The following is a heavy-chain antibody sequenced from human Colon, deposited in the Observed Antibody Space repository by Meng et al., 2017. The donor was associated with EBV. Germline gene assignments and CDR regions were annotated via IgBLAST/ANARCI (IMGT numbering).Heavy chain of an antibody. Sequence: EVQLGERGGAVVQPGGSLRLSCVGSGYTFSQYWMHWVRQAPGMGLEWVSRLNEDGATTTYADSVRGRFTISRDNAKNTLYLQMNSLRAEDTAVYYCSRDLVGSDDSWGQGTLVTVSS. V-gene: IGHV3-74*01. J-gene: IGHJ5*01. D-gene: IGHD2-8*02. CDR1: GYTFSQYW. CDR2: LNEDGATT. CDR3: SRDLVGSDDS.